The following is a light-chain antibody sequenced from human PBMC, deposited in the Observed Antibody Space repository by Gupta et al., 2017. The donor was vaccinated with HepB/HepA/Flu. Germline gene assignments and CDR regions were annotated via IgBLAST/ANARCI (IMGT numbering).Light chain of an antibody. CDR1: QSVSSN. V-gene: IGKV3-15*01. CDR3: QQYNNWPPDT. J-gene: IGKJ4*01. Sequence: EIVITHSPATLSVSPGERATLSCRASQSVSSNLAWYQQKPGQAPRLLIYGASTRATGIPARFSGSGSGTEFTLTISSLQSEDFAVYYCQQYNNWPPDTFGGGTKVEIK. CDR2: GAS.